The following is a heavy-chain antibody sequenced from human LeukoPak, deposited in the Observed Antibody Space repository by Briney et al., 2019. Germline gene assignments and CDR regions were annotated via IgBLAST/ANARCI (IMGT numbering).Heavy chain of an antibody. Sequence: GGSLRLSCAASGFTLSYYCMHWVRQAPGKGLVWVSCINGDGSSTNYADSVKGRFTISRDNAKNTLYLEMNSLRAEDTAVYYCTRDPRNKGFDPWGQGTLVTVSS. D-gene: IGHD1/OR15-1a*01. V-gene: IGHV3-74*01. J-gene: IGHJ5*02. CDR2: INGDGSST. CDR1: GFTLSYYC. CDR3: TRDPRNKGFDP.